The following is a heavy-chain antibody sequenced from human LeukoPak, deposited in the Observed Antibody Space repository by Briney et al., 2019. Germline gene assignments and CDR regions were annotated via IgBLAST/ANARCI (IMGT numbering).Heavy chain of an antibody. CDR3: VRERFGAIVEN. CDR2: VYGGGNT. D-gene: IGHD3-10*01. CDR1: GFTVANDR. J-gene: IGHJ4*02. Sequence: QPGGSLRLSCAASGFTVANDRMSWVRQPPGKGLEWVSTVYGGGNTAYTDSVKGRFTISRDTSKNTLLLRMDSLRAEDTAVYFCVRERFGAIVENWGQGALVIVSS. V-gene: IGHV3-53*01.